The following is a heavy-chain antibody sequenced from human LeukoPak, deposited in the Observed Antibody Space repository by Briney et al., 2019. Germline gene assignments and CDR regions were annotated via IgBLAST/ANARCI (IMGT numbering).Heavy chain of an antibody. V-gene: IGHV3-74*01. Sequence: GGSLRLSCVASGFPFSSYWMHWVRQVPGKGLECVSRIYTDGGRTPYADSVKGRFTISRDNAKNTLYLQMYSLRVEDTAVYCCARVRDGLYYFDYWGQGTLVTVSS. CDR1: GFPFSSYW. J-gene: IGHJ4*02. CDR2: IYTDGGRT. CDR3: ARVRDGLYYFDY.